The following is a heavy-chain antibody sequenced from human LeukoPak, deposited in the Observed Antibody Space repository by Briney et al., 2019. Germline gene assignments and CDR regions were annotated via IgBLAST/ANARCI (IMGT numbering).Heavy chain of an antibody. CDR2: INSEGSST. CDR3: ASRDQSCSGSRCYPIDY. D-gene: IGHD2-15*01. CDR1: GFTFSRYW. Sequence: GRSLKLSCAASGFTFSRYWMHWVRHPPGKGLVWVSRINSEGSSTSYADSVKGRFTISRDNAKNTLYLQMNSLRVEDTAVYYCASRDQSCSGSRCYPIDYWGQGTLVTVSS. V-gene: IGHV3-74*01. J-gene: IGHJ4*02.